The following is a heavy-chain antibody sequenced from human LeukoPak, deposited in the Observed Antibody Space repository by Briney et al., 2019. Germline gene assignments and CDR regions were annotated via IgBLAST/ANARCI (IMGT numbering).Heavy chain of an antibody. CDR2: INLRGST. J-gene: IGHJ6*03. CDR3: ARGGGRGGYYYGSGGYYMDV. V-gene: IGHV4-34*01. D-gene: IGHD3-10*01. Sequence: SETLSLTCAVYGGSFNDYYWNWIRQPPGKGLEWIGEINLRGSTTYNPSLKSRVTISLDKSKNQFSLKLSSVTAADTAVYYCARGGGRGGYYYGSGGYYMDVWGKGTTVTVSS. CDR1: GGSFNDYY.